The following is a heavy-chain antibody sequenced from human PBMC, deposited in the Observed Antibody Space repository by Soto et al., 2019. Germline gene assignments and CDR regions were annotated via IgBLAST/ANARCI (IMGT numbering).Heavy chain of an antibody. V-gene: IGHV3-23*01. CDR1: GFTFSSYA. Sequence: GGSLRLSCAASGFTFSSYAMSWVRQAPGKGLEWVSAISGSGGSTYYADSVKGRFTISRDNSKNTLYLQMNSLRAEDTAVYYCAKGGYPGIAAAKGGWFDPWGQGTLVTVSS. CDR3: AKGGYPGIAAAKGGWFDP. J-gene: IGHJ5*02. D-gene: IGHD6-13*01. CDR2: ISGSGGST.